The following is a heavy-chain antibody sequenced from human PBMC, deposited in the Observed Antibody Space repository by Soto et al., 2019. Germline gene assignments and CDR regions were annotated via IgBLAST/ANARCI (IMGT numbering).Heavy chain of an antibody. D-gene: IGHD1-1*01. V-gene: IGHV1-8*01. CDR1: GYTFTSYD. Sequence: QVQLVQSRAEVKKPGASVKVSCKASGYTFTSYDINWVRQATGQGLEWMGWMNPNSGNTGYAQKFQGRVTMTRNTSLTTAYMELSSLRSEDTAVNYCATEMTTRGMYVLGQGTTVTVSS. CDR2: MNPNSGNT. CDR3: ATEMTTRGMYV. J-gene: IGHJ6*02.